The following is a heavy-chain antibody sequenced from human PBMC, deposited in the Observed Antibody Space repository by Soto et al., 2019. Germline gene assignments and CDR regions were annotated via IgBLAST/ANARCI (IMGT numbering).Heavy chain of an antibody. CDR1: GGSISSYY. D-gene: IGHD2-2*01. CDR2: IYTSGST. V-gene: IGHV4-4*07. Sequence: ETLSLTCTVSGGSISSYYWSWIRQPAGKGLEWIGRIYTSGSTNYNPSLKSRVTMSVDTSKNQFSLKLSSVTAADTAVYYCARACSSNNCYDVFDYWGQGTLVTVSS. J-gene: IGHJ4*02. CDR3: ARACSSNNCYDVFDY.